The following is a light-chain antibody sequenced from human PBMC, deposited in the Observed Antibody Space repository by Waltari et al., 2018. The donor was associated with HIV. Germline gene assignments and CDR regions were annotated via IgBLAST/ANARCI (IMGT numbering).Light chain of an antibody. CDR2: AAS. CDR3: QQSYSTPG. J-gene: IGKJ3*01. CDR1: QSISRY. V-gene: IGKV1-39*01. Sequence: IQMTQSPPSPSPSVGDRFTITSWTSQSISRYLNWYQQKPGKAPKLLIYAASSLQSGVPSRFSGSGSGTDFTLTISSLQPEDFATYYCQQSYSTPGFGPGTKVDIK.